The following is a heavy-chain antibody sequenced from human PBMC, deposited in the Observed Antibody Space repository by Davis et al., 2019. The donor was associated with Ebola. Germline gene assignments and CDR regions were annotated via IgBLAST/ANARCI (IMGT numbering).Heavy chain of an antibody. CDR2: ISYDGSNK. CDR3: ARPMVATPYYYYGMDI. Sequence: PGGSLRLSCAASGFTFSSYAMHWVRQAPGKGLEWVAVISYDGSNKYYADSVKGRFTISRDNAKNSLYLQMDSLRAEDTAVYYCARPMVATPYYYYGMDIWGKGTTVTVSS. J-gene: IGHJ6*04. CDR1: GFTFSSYA. D-gene: IGHD5-12*01. V-gene: IGHV3-30*04.